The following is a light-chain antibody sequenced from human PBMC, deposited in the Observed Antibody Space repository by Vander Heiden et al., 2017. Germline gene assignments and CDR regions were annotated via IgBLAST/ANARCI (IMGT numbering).Light chain of an antibody. V-gene: IGLV1-47*01. CDR2: KNS. Sequence: VMPQPPSAPGTPGQRLTLSCSGTRSNIGNNYVYWYQQLTGTAPQRLSYKNSHRRSGGPERCSGSRSGTSAYLDISGLRYEDEADYYCAEWDESRSGWVFGGGTKLTV. J-gene: IGLJ3*02. CDR1: RSNIGNNY. CDR3: AEWDESRSGWV.